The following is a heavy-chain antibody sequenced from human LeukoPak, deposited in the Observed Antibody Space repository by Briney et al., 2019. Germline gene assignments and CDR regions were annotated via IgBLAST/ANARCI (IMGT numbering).Heavy chain of an antibody. CDR1: GFTFGNFA. V-gene: IGHV3-23*01. CDR3: AKASSSYGNYAFDI. Sequence: GGSLRLSCAPSGFTFGNFAMSWVRHVPEKGLEWVSTVKGGGAGAHYADSVKGRFTISRDNSRNTLYMEMNSLRAEDTVVYFCAKASSSYGNYAFDIWGQGTKVIVSS. D-gene: IGHD5-18*01. J-gene: IGHJ3*02. CDR2: VKGGGAGA.